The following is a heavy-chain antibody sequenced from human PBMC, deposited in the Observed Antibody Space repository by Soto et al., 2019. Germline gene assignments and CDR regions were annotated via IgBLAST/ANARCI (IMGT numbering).Heavy chain of an antibody. V-gene: IGHV3-53*01. CDR2: IYSGSTT. CDR3: AKDPGQLKGDYFDY. CDR1: GFTVSSNY. J-gene: IGHJ4*02. Sequence: GGSLRLSCAASGFTVSSNYMSWVRQAPGKGLEWVSVIYSGSTTFYADSVKGRFTISRDNSKNTLYLQLNSLRAEDTAVYYCAKDPGQLKGDYFDYWGQGTQVTVSS. D-gene: IGHD1-1*01.